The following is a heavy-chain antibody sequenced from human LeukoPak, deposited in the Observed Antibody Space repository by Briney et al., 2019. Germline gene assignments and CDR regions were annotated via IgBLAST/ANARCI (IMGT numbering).Heavy chain of an antibody. CDR3: AKLLTSYYYYGMDV. D-gene: IGHD4/OR15-4a*01. CDR2: IFSSGDST. CDR1: GFAFSNYA. V-gene: IGHV3-23*01. J-gene: IGHJ6*02. Sequence: GGSLRLFCAASGFAFSNYAMSWVHQAPGKGLEWVSGIFSSGDSTDYADSVKGRFTISRDNSKNTVYLQMNSLRADDTAVYYCAKLLTSYYYYGMDVWGQGTTVTVSS.